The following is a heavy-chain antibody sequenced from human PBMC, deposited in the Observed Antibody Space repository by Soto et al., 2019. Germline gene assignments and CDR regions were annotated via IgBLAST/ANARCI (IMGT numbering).Heavy chain of an antibody. CDR2: TSSRGRSI. CDR1: PFTCSDYN. D-gene: IGHD3-3*01. CDR3: AGRYYDFGRGYYISPYGMRV. V-gene: IGHV3-11*01. Sequence: XGALRGSCALAPFTCSDYNQSWIRQDPGTGLDWVSYTSSRGRSIYYADSVKGRFTSSRDNAKNSLYLQMNGRRAEDTSLYYCAGRYYDFGRGYYISPYGMRVWGQGPTFAVAS. J-gene: IGHJ6*02.